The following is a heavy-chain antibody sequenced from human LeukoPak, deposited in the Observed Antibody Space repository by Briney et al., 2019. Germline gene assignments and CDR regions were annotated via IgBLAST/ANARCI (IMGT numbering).Heavy chain of an antibody. D-gene: IGHD2-21*02. CDR3: ARACGGDCYLSDY. V-gene: IGHV3-21*01. CDR2: ISTSGSYI. Sequence: GGSQRLSCAASGFTFSTYSMNWVRQAPGKGLEWVSSISTSGSYIYYAYSVKGRFTISRDNAKNSLYLQMNSLRAEDTAVYYCARACGGDCYLSDYWGQGTLVTVSS. J-gene: IGHJ4*02. CDR1: GFTFSTYS.